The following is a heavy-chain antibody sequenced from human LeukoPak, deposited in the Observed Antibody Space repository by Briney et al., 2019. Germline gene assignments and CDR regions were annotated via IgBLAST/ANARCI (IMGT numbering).Heavy chain of an antibody. J-gene: IGHJ4*02. CDR1: GFTFSDYY. CDR2: ISSSGSTI. Sequence: GGSLRLSCAASGFTFSDYYMSWIRQAPGKGLEWVSYISSSGSTIYYADSVKGRFTISRDNAKNSLYLQMNSPRAEDTAVYYCAREAVVDEAFAYWGQGTLVTVSS. V-gene: IGHV3-11*01. CDR3: AREAVVDEAFAY. D-gene: IGHD4-23*01.